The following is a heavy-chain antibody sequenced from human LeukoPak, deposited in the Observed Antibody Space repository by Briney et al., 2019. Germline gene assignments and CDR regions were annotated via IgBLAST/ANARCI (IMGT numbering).Heavy chain of an antibody. CDR1: GFTFSSYA. Sequence: PGGSLRFSCAASGFTFSSYAMSWVRQAPGKGLEWVSAISGSGGSTYYADSVKGRFTISRDNAKNSLYLQMNSLRAEDTAVYYCARTMTATRGYDYWFDPWGQGTLVTVSS. CDR3: ARTMTATRGYDYWFDP. V-gene: IGHV3-23*01. J-gene: IGHJ5*02. CDR2: ISGSGGST. D-gene: IGHD5-12*01.